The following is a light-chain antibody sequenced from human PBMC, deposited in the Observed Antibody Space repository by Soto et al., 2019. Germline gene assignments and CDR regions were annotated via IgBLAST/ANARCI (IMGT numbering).Light chain of an antibody. Sequence: EIVLTQSPGTLSLSPGERATLSCRASQSVSSVSLAWYQQKPGQAPRLLVYGPSTRATGTLERFGGSRSGTGFALTVSRLEPGDLPVYYCQQYCGQPLMTFGDGTKLEIK. V-gene: IGKV3-20*01. CDR2: GPS. CDR3: QQYCGQPLMT. J-gene: IGKJ2*01. CDR1: QSVSSVS.